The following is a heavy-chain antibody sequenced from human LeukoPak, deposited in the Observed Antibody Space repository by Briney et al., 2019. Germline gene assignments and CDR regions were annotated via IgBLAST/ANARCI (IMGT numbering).Heavy chain of an antibody. J-gene: IGHJ4*02. CDR1: GYTFTGYY. CDR2: IVVGSGNT. Sequence: GASVKVSCKASGYTFTGYYMHWVRQARGQRLEWIGWIVVGSGNTNYAQKFQERVTITRDMSTSTAYMELSSLRSEDTAVYYCAAVAYCSSTSCDYYFDYWGQGTLVTVSS. V-gene: IGHV1-58*02. CDR3: AAVAYCSSTSCDYYFDY. D-gene: IGHD2-2*01.